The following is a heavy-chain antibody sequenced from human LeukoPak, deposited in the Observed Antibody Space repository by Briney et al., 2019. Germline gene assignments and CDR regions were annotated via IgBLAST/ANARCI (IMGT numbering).Heavy chain of an antibody. CDR1: GASISSYY. J-gene: IGHJ5*02. CDR2: INHSGST. V-gene: IGHV4-34*01. CDR3: ARHYGP. Sequence: SETLSLTCTVSGASISSYYWSWIRQPPGKGLEWIGEINHSGSTNYNPSLKSRVTISVDTSKNQFSLKLSSVTAADTAVYYCARHYGPWGQGTLVTVSS. D-gene: IGHD3-16*01.